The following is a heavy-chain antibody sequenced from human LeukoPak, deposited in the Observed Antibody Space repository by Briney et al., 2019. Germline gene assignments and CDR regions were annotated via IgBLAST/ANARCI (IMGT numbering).Heavy chain of an antibody. CDR2: ISSSSSYI. D-gene: IGHD4-23*01. J-gene: IGHJ6*02. Sequence: GGSLRLSCAVSGFTFSSYSMNWVRQAPGKGLEWVSSISSSSSYIYYADSVKGRFTISRDNAKNSLYLQMNSLRAEDTAVYYCARDVSVGYYYYGMDVWGQGTTVTVSS. CDR3: ARDVSVGYYYYGMDV. V-gene: IGHV3-21*01. CDR1: GFTFSSYS.